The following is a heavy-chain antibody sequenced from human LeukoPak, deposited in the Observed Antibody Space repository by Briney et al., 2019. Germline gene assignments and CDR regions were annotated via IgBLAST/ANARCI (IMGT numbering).Heavy chain of an antibody. Sequence: GGSLRLSCAASGFTFSNAWMSWVRQAPGKGLEWVSAISGSGGSTYYADSVKGRFTISRDNSKNTLYLQMNSLRAEDTAVYYCAKPITMIVVASGFDIWGQGTMVTVSS. CDR3: AKPITMIVVASGFDI. CDR2: ISGSGGST. J-gene: IGHJ3*02. D-gene: IGHD3-22*01. V-gene: IGHV3-23*01. CDR1: GFTFSNAW.